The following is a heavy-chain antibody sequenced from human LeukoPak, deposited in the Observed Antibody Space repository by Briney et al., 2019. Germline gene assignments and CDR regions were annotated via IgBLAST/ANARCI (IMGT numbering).Heavy chain of an antibody. CDR2: IYYSGST. D-gene: IGHD4-17*01. J-gene: IGHJ6*03. V-gene: IGHV4-59*08. CDR1: GGSISSYY. Sequence: SETLSLTCTVSGGSISSYYWSWIRQPPGKGLEWIGYIYYSGSTNYNPSLKSRVTISVDTSKNQFSLKLSSVTAADTAVYYCARHRAYGDYYYYYMDVWGKGTTVTVSS. CDR3: ARHRAYGDYYYYYMDV.